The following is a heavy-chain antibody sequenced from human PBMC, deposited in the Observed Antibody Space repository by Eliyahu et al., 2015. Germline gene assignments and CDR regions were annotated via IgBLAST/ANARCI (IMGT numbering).Heavy chain of an antibody. CDR3: ARRSDYYDTSGYYVWYFDL. CDR2: ISSSSSYI. CDR1: GFTFSSYS. V-gene: IGHV3-21*02. Sequence: EVQLVESGGGLVNPGGSLRXXXAASGFTFSSYSXNWVRQAPGKGLEWVSSISSSSSYIYYADSVKGRFTISRDNAKNSLYLQLNSLRTEDTAVYYCARRSDYYDTSGYYVWYFDLWGRGTLVTVSS. D-gene: IGHD3-22*01. J-gene: IGHJ2*01.